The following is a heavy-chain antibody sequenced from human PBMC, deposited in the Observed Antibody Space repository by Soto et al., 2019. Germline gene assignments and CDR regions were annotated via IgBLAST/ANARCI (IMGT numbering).Heavy chain of an antibody. V-gene: IGHV4-30-4*01. CDR1: VGSISSGDYY. CDR2: IYYSGST. CDR3: ARESKKLWLQGFDY. J-gene: IGHJ4*02. D-gene: IGHD5-18*01. Sequence: KPXETLSLTCTFSVGSISSGDYYCSWFRQPPGKGLEWIGYIYYSGSTYYNPSLTSRVTISVDTSKNQFSLKLSSVAAADTAVYYCARESKKLWLQGFDYWGQGTLVIVS.